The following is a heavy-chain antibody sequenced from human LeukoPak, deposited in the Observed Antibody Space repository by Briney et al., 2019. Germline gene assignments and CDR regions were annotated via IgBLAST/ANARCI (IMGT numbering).Heavy chain of an antibody. D-gene: IGHD6-19*01. V-gene: IGHV4-4*02. CDR2: IYHSGST. J-gene: IGHJ2*01. CDR1: GGSISSSNW. Sequence: KASETLSLTCTVSGGSISSSNWWSWVRQPPGKGLEWIAEIYHSGSTNYNPSLKSRVTISVDQSKNQFSLRLTSVTAADTAVYYCARDLRYSSGWYDWYFDLWGRGTLVTVSS. CDR3: ARDLRYSSGWYDWYFDL.